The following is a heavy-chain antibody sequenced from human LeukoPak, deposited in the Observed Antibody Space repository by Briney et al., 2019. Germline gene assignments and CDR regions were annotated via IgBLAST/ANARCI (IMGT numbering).Heavy chain of an antibody. Sequence: PSETLSLTCTVSGCSISSYYWSWIRQPPGKGLEWIGYIYYRGSTNYNPSLKSRVTISVATSKNQFSLKLSSVTAADTAVYYCARVSGYDWESFYDYWGQGTLVTVSS. CDR1: GCSISSYY. J-gene: IGHJ4*02. V-gene: IGHV4-59*01. CDR3: ARVSGYDWESFYDY. CDR2: IYYRGST. D-gene: IGHD5-12*01.